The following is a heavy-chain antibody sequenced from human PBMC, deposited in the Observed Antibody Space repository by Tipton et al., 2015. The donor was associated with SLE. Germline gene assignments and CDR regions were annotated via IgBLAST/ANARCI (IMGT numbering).Heavy chain of an antibody. J-gene: IGHJ4*01. V-gene: IGHV3-30*03. CDR2: ISFDGSKK. D-gene: IGHD4-17*01. Sequence: SLRLSCGASGFTFRSYYMHWVRQSPGQGLEGVADISFDGSKKNYADSVKGRFTISRDNSKNTLYLQMSSLRAEDTGVYYCARWVLSDYVLDYWSHGTLVTVSS. CDR3: ARWVLSDYVLDY. CDR1: GFTFRSYY.